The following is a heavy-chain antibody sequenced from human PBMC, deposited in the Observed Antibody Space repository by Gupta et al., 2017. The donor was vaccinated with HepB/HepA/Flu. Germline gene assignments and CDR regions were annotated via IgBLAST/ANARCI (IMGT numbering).Heavy chain of an antibody. Sequence: ETLSLTCAVYGGSSSGYYWSWFCQPPGKGMEWIGDINHSGSTNYNPSLKSRVTISVDASKNQFSLKLSSVTAADTAVYYGARVRTGARGYHYYMDVWGKGTTVTVSS. V-gene: IGHV4-34*01. CDR1: GGSSSGYY. D-gene: IGHD1-1*01. CDR3: ARVRTGARGYHYYMDV. J-gene: IGHJ6*03. CDR2: INHSGST.